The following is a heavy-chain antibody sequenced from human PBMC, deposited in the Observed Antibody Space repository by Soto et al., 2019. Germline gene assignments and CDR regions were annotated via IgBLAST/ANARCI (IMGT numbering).Heavy chain of an antibody. D-gene: IGHD1-20*01. Sequence: PSETLSLTCIVPGGPISSCGYYSSWISQHPGKGLEWIGYIYYSGSTYYNPSLKSRVTISVDTSKNQFSLKLSSVSAADTAVYYCAREPPSNWNYYYYGLDVWGQGTTVTVSS. CDR1: GGPISSCGYY. J-gene: IGHJ6*02. V-gene: IGHV4-31*03. CDR2: IYYSGST. CDR3: AREPPSNWNYYYYGLDV.